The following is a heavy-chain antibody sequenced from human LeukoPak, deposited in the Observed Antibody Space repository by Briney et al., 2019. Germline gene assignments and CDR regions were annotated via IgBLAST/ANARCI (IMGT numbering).Heavy chain of an antibody. V-gene: IGHV3-53*01. CDR2: IYSDGNT. CDR1: GFTVSSNY. Sequence: GGSLRLSCAASGFTVSSNYMSWVRQAPGKGLEWVSLIYSDGNTYYADSVKGRFSISRDNSKNTLYLQMNSLRAEDTAVYYCARDYPSFDYWGQGTLVTVSS. CDR3: ARDYPSFDY. J-gene: IGHJ4*02. D-gene: IGHD3-16*02.